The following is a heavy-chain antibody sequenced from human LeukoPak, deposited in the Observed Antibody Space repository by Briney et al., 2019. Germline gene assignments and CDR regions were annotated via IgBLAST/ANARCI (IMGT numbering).Heavy chain of an antibody. CDR2: IRYDGSNK. CDR3: AKDRVGAATRGYYFDY. J-gene: IGHJ4*02. D-gene: IGHD2-15*01. Sequence: GGSLRLSCAASGFTFSSYGMHWVRQAPGKGLEWVAFIRYDGSNKYYADSVKGRFTISRDNSKNTLYLQMNSLRAEDTAVYYCAKDRVGAATRGYYFDYWGQGTLATVSS. CDR1: GFTFSSYG. V-gene: IGHV3-30*02.